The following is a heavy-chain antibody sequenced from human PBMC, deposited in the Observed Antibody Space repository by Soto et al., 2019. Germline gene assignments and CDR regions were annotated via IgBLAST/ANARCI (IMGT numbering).Heavy chain of an antibody. Sequence: QVQLVQSGAEVKKPGASVKVSCKASGYTFTSYGISWVRQAPGQGLEWMGWISAYNGNTNYAQKLQGRGPMTTDTSTSTAYMELRSLRSDDTAVYYCARDLRDMGYSSGWYGYYYYGMDVWGQGTTVTVSS. CDR2: ISAYNGNT. V-gene: IGHV1-18*04. J-gene: IGHJ6*02. CDR1: GYTFTSYG. CDR3: ARDLRDMGYSSGWYGYYYYGMDV. D-gene: IGHD6-19*01.